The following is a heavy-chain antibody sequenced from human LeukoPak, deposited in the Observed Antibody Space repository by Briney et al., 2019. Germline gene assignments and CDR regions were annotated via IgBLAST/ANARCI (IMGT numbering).Heavy chain of an antibody. CDR3: AKGRGSANSGSNY. J-gene: IGHJ4*02. CDR2: IVGSGDKT. D-gene: IGHD1-26*01. Sequence: GGSLRLSCAASGFIFSNYAMSWVRQAPGKGLEWVSVIVGSGDKTYYADSVKGRFTISRDNSKNTLYMEMNSLSAEDTAVYYCAKGRGSANSGSNYWGQGTQVTVSS. V-gene: IGHV3-23*01. CDR1: GFIFSNYA.